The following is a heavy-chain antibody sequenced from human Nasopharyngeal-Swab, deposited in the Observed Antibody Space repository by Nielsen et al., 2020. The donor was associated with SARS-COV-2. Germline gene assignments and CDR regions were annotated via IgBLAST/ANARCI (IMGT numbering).Heavy chain of an antibody. V-gene: IGHV4-4*02. D-gene: IGHD3-3*01. Sequence: SETLSLTCAVSGGSISSSNWWTLVRQPPGKGLEWIGEIYHSGCTNYNPSLKSRVTISVDTSKNQFSLKLSSVTAADTAVYYCARKIITIFGVESGAFDYWGQGTQVTVSS. J-gene: IGHJ4*02. CDR3: ARKIITIFGVESGAFDY. CDR2: IYHSGCT. CDR1: GGSISSSNW.